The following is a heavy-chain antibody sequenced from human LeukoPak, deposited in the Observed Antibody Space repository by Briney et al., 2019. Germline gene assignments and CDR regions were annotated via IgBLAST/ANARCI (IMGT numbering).Heavy chain of an antibody. D-gene: IGHD3-22*01. CDR2: VYANGIT. J-gene: IGHJ2*01. CDR1: GGSIFNYY. V-gene: IGHV4-4*08. CDR3: ARRVYYDTSGYHPTSGYFDL. Sequence: SETLSLTCTVSGGSIFNYYWHWIRQSPGKGLEWVGYVYANGITTYNPSLRSRGSMSIDTSRSQFSLGLTSVTAADTATYYCARRVYYDTSGYHPTSGYFDLWGRGTLVSVSS.